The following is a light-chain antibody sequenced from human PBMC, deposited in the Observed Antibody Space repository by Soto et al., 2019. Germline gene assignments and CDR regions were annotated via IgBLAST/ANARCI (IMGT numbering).Light chain of an antibody. J-gene: IGLJ1*01. CDR1: SSDVGRFNF. CDR2: EAI. CDR3: CSYAYSTTFV. V-gene: IGLV2-23*01. Sequence: QSVLTQPASVSGSPGQSITISRTGSSSDVGRFNFVSWYQQHPGKAPKLLIYEAIKRPSGVSSRFSASKSGNTASLTISGLQAEDEADYYFCSYAYSTTFVFGTWTKVTVL.